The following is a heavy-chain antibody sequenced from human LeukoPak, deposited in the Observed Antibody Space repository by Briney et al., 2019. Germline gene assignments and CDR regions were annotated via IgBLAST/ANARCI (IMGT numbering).Heavy chain of an antibody. J-gene: IGHJ4*02. V-gene: IGHV4-4*07. CDR1: GGSISSYY. CDR2: VYPSGST. D-gene: IGHD6-19*01. CDR3: ARGHNSGWRNFDY. Sequence: SETLSLTCTVSGGSISSYYWNWIRQPAGKGLEWIGHVYPSGSTNSNPSLQSRVTMSVDTSKNQFSLKLTPVTAADTAVYFCARGHNSGWRNFDYWGQGTLVTVSS.